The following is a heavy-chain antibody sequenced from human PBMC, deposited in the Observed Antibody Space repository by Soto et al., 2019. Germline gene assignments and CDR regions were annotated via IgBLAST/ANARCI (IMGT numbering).Heavy chain of an antibody. Sequence: TLSLTCTVSGGSISSGDYYWSWIRQPPGKGLEWIGYIYYSGSTYYNPSLKSRVTISVDTSKNQFSLKLSSVTAADTAVYYCARGLGVTPTWWEYYYYGMDVWGQGTTVTVSS. D-gene: IGHD2-21*02. V-gene: IGHV4-30-4*01. CDR2: IYYSGST. CDR1: GGSISSGDYY. CDR3: ARGLGVTPTWWEYYYYGMDV. J-gene: IGHJ6*02.